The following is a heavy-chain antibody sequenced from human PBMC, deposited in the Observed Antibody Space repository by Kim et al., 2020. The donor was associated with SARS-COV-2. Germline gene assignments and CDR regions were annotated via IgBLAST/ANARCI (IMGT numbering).Heavy chain of an antibody. CDR2: ISGSGDNT. J-gene: IGHJ4*02. CDR3: AKALREVPAAMFDY. D-gene: IGHD2-2*01. V-gene: IGHV3-23*01. Sequence: GGSLRLSCAASGFTFTNYAVTWVRQAPGKGLEWVSTISGSGDNTYYADSVKGRFTISRDNSKNTLFLHMNSLRAEDTAVYYCAKALREVPAAMFDYWGQGTLVTVSS. CDR1: GFTFTNYA.